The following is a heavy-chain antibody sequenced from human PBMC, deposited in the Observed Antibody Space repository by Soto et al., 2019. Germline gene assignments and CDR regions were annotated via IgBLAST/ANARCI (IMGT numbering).Heavy chain of an antibody. D-gene: IGHD2-8*01. V-gene: IGHV3-23*01. CDR1: GSSFSSYA. CDR2: ISGSGGST. CDR3: GGFCTNGVWSNAGFD. J-gene: IGHJ4*02. Sequence: EVQLLESGGGLENPGGSLRLSCAASGSSFSSYAMSWVRQAPGKGLEWVSGISGSGGSTYYADSVKGRFTISRDNSKDTLFLQMNSLRPEDTAVYYCGGFCTNGVWSNAGFDWGQGTLVTVSS.